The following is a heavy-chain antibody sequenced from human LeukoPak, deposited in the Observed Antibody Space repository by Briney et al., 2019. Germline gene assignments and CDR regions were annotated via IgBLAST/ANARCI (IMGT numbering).Heavy chain of an antibody. CDR3: AKGHTNLDPA. Sequence: GGSLRLSCAASGFTFSSYGMHWVRQAPGKGLEWVADIWYDGSNKYYADSVKGRFTISRDNSKNTLYLQMNSLRAEDTAIYFCAKGHTNLDPAGDQGALVIVSS. V-gene: IGHV3-33*06. CDR1: GFTFSSYG. D-gene: IGHD1-1*01. J-gene: IGHJ4*02. CDR2: IWYDGSNK.